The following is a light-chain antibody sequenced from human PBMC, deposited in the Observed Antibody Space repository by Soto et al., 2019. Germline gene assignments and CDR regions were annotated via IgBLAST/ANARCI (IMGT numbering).Light chain of an antibody. CDR2: AAS. V-gene: IGKV1-9*01. J-gene: IGKJ4*01. CDR3: QQLTSYLFT. Sequence: IQLTQSPSSLSASVGDRVTITCRASQVISNYLGWYQQKPGKAPNLLIYAASTLQSGVPSRFSGSGSGTEFTLTISSLQPEDFATYYCQQLTSYLFTFGGGTKVELK. CDR1: QVISNY.